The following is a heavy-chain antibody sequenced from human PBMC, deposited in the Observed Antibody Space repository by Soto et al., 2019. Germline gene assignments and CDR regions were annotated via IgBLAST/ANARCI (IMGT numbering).Heavy chain of an antibody. J-gene: IGHJ5*02. V-gene: IGHV3-30-3*01. D-gene: IGHD2-2*02. CDR3: ARDSLVSPFNSQRVPAAIMPPGWFDP. Sequence: PGGSLRLSCAASGFTFSSYAMHWVRQAPGKGLEWVAVISYDGSNKYYADSVKGRFTISRDNSKNTLYLQMNSLRAEDTAVYYCARDSLVSPFNSQRVPAAIMPPGWFDPWGQGTLVTVSS. CDR2: ISYDGSNK. CDR1: GFTFSSYA.